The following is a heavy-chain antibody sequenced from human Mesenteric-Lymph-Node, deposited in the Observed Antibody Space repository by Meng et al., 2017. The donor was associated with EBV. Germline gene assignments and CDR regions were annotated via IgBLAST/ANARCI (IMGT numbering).Heavy chain of an antibody. J-gene: IGHJ4*02. Sequence: QVQLQESGPGLVKPSGTLSLTCAVSGGSINSNNWWNWVRQPPGKGLEWIGEIYRVGSTNYNPSLKSRLTMSVDTSKNHFSLKLTSVTAADTAVYYCVRCGAVTLVQGGPDHWGQGTLVTVSS. V-gene: IGHV4-4*02. CDR3: VRCGAVTLVQGGPDH. D-gene: IGHD3-10*01. CDR1: GGSINSNNW. CDR2: IYRVGST.